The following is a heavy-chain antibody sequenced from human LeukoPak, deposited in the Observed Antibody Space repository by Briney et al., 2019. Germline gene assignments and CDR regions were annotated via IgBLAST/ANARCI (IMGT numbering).Heavy chain of an antibody. D-gene: IGHD3-22*01. CDR2: INGDGSIT. J-gene: IGHJ4*02. CDR3: ARDLELTYYDSSGHDY. V-gene: IGHV3-74*01. CDR1: GFTSSAYW. Sequence: QPGGSLRLSCAASGFTSSAYWMHWVRHAPGKGLVWVSRINGDGSITSYAESVKGRFITSRDNAKNTVYLQMNSLSAEDTAVYYCARDLELTYYDSSGHDYWGQGTLVTVSS.